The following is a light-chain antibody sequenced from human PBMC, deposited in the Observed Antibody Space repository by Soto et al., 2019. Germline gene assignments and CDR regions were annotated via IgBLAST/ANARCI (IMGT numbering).Light chain of an antibody. Sequence: DIQLTQSPSFLSASVGDRVTITCRASQDISSSLAWYQQKPGKAPKILMYAASSLESWVPSRFSGSGSGTEFTLTISSLQPDDFATYYCQQVNSFPPFTFGGGTKVEIK. CDR2: AAS. CDR1: QDISSS. CDR3: QQVNSFPPFT. J-gene: IGKJ4*01. V-gene: IGKV1-9*01.